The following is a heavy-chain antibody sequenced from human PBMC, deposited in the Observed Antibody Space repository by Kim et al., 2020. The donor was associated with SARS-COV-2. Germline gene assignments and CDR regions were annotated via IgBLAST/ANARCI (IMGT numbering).Heavy chain of an antibody. D-gene: IGHD6-13*01. CDR3: AREQQLTPPYYYYGMDV. V-gene: IGHV3-7*05. J-gene: IGHJ6*02. CDR2: IKQDGSEK. CDR1: GFTFSSYW. Sequence: GGSLRLSCAASGFTFSSYWMSWVRQAPGKGLEWVANIKQDGSEKYYVDSVKGRFTISRDNAKNSLYLQMNSLRAEDTAVYYCAREQQLTPPYYYYGMDVWGQGTTVTVSS.